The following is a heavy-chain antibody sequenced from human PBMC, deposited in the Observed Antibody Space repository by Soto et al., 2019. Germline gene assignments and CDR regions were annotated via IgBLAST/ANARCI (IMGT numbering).Heavy chain of an antibody. J-gene: IGHJ4*02. CDR2: ISSGGST. CDR1: GFTVSSFY. D-gene: IGHD3-3*01. V-gene: IGHV3-66*01. Sequence: EVQLVESGGGLVQPGGSLRLSCAASGFTVSSFYMTWVRQAPGKGLQWVAAISSGGSTYYADSVKGRFTISRDNSKNTLYLEMNSLRAEDTAVYYCARDTFGGAYDFLHGGLGTLVTVSS. CDR3: ARDTFGGAYDFLH.